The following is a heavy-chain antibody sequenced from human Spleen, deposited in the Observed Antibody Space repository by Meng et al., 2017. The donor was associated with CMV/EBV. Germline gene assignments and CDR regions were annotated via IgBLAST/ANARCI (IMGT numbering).Heavy chain of an antibody. D-gene: IGHD6-25*01. V-gene: IGHV3-30*04. CDR2: ISYDGSNK. CDR1: GFTFSSYA. CDR3: AKSKGQRDAFDI. J-gene: IGHJ3*02. Sequence: GESLKISCAASGFTFSSYAMHWVRQAPGKGLEWVALISYDGSNKYYADSVKGRFTISRDSSKNALYLQMNSLRVEDTAIYYCAKSKGQRDAFDIWGQGTMVTVSS.